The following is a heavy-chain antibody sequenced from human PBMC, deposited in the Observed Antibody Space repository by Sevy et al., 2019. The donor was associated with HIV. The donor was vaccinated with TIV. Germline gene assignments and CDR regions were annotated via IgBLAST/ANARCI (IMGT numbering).Heavy chain of an antibody. CDR3: AKWVAVAGFDY. J-gene: IGHJ4*02. CDR2: ISGIGGST. CDR1: GFTFTTYA. V-gene: IGHV3-23*01. D-gene: IGHD6-19*01. Sequence: GGSLSLSCAASGFTFTTYALAWVRQAPGKGLEWVSVISGIGGSTYYADSVKGRFTISRDNSKNTLYLQMNSLRAEDTAVYYCAKWVAVAGFDYWGQGTLVTVSS.